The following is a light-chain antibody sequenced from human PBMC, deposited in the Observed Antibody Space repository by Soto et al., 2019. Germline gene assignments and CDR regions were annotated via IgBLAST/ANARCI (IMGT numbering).Light chain of an antibody. V-gene: IGKV3-15*01. J-gene: IGKJ4*01. CDR2: DAS. CDR1: QSVSSN. CDR3: QQYNNWPPLT. Sequence: EIVMTQSPATLSVSPGERATLSCRASQSVSSNLAWYQQKPGQVPRLLIYDASTRATGIPARFSGSGSETEFTLTISSLQSEDFAVYYCQQYNNWPPLTFAGGTKVEIK.